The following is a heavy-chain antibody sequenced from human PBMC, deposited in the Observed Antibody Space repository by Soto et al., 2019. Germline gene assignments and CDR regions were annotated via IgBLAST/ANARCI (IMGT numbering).Heavy chain of an antibody. V-gene: IGHV4-59*01. D-gene: IGHD6-13*01. CDR1: GGSIGSYY. J-gene: IGHJ6*02. CDR3: ARTESSSWSFFYYGMDV. CDR2: VYYSDGT. Sequence: PSETLSLTCTVTGGSIGSYYWSWIRQSPGRGLEWIGCVYYSDGTNYNPSLKSRATMSMDKSNNQFSLRLRSVTAADTAVYYRARTESSSWSFFYYGMDVWGQGTTVTVSS.